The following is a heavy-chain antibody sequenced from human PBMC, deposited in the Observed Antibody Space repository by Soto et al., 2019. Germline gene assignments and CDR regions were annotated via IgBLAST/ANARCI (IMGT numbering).Heavy chain of an antibody. J-gene: IGHJ4*02. V-gene: IGHV2-5*02. CDR3: ARVHKAYSSGWFPSPAFDY. CDR2: IYWDDDK. D-gene: IGHD6-19*01. CDR1: GFSLSTSGVG. Sequence: GSGPTLVNPTQTLTLTCTFSGFSLSTSGVGVGWIRQPPGKALEWLALIYWDDDKRYSPSLKSRLTITKDTSKNQVVLTMTNMDPVDTATYYCARVHKAYSSGWFPSPAFDYWGQGTLVTVSS.